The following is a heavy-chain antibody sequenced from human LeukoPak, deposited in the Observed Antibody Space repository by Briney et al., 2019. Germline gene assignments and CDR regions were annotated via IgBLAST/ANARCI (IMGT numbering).Heavy chain of an antibody. D-gene: IGHD3-22*01. J-gene: IGHJ4*02. CDR3: ESSDSSGYDVFDY. V-gene: IGHV1-2*02. Sequence: GASVKVSCKASGYTFTGYYMHWVRQAPGQGLEWMGWINPNSGVTNYAQKFQGSVTMTTDTTISTDYMELSRMRSDDTDVYYLESSDSSGYDVFDYWGQGTLVTVSS. CDR1: GYTFTGYY. CDR2: INPNSGVT.